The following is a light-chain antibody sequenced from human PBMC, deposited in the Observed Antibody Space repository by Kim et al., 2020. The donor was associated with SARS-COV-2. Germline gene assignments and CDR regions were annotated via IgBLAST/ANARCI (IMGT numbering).Light chain of an antibody. CDR2: GVS. Sequence: SPGERATLSCRASQSVSSNYLAWYQQKPSQSPRLLIYGVSTRATGIPDRISGSGSGTDFTLTISGLEPEDFAVYYCQLYGYPSRTFGHGTKVDIK. J-gene: IGKJ1*01. CDR3: QLYGYPSRT. V-gene: IGKV3-20*01. CDR1: QSVSSNY.